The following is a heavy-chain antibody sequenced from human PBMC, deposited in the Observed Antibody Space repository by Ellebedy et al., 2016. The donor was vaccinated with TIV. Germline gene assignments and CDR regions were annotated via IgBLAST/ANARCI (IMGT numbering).Heavy chain of an antibody. CDR1: GFTFSSYW. CDR3: ARDMTTVVTPSGLDY. D-gene: IGHD4-23*01. V-gene: IGHV3-7*01. CDR2: IKQDGSEK. J-gene: IGHJ4*02. Sequence: GGSLRLXXAASGFTFSSYWMSWVRQAPGKGLEWVANIKQDGSEKYYVDSVKGRFTISRDNAKNSLYLQMNSLRAEDTAVYYCARDMTTVVTPSGLDYWGQGTLVTVSS.